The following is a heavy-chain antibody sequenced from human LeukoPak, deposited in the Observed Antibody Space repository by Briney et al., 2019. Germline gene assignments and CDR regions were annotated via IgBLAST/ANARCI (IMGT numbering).Heavy chain of an antibody. Sequence: GGSLRLSCAASGFTFSSYSINWVRQAPGKGLEWVSYISTGSASSTTHYADSVKGRFTISRDNAKKSLYLQMNSLRAEDTAVYYCARATLDYGGNFGFDSWGQGSLVTVSS. CDR2: ISTGSASSTT. D-gene: IGHD4-23*01. CDR3: ARATLDYGGNFGFDS. CDR1: GFTFSSYS. V-gene: IGHV3-48*04. J-gene: IGHJ4*02.